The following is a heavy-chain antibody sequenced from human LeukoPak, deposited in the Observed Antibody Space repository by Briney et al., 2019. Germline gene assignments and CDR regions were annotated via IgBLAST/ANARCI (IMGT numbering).Heavy chain of an antibody. D-gene: IGHD6-13*01. Sequence: GGSLRLSCVASGFIFRTYAMHWVRQAPGKGLEWVALIWYDGSNKYYADSVKGRFTISRDNSKNTLYLQMNSPRVEDTAVYYCATEATAGTLNWFDPWGQGTLVTVSS. V-gene: IGHV3-33*01. CDR3: ATEATAGTLNWFDP. J-gene: IGHJ5*02. CDR2: IWYDGSNK. CDR1: GFIFRTYA.